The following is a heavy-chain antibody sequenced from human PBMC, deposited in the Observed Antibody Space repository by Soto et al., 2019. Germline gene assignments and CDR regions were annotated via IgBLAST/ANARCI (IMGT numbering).Heavy chain of an antibody. CDR1: GFTFSSYG. CDR3: AKERILAEAVIDY. J-gene: IGHJ4*02. D-gene: IGHD2-15*01. V-gene: IGHV3-30*18. Sequence: QVQLVESGGGVVQPGRSLRLSCAASGFTFSSYGMHWVRQAPGKGLEWVAVISYDGSNKYYADSVKGRFTISRDNSKNTLYLPMNSLRAEVTAVYYCAKERILAEAVIDYWGQGTLVNVSS. CDR2: ISYDGSNK.